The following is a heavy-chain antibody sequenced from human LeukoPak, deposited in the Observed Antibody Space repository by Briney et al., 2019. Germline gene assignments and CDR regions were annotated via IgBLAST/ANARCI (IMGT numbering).Heavy chain of an antibody. Sequence: GGSLRLSCAASGFTFSSYGMHWVRQAPGKGLEWVAVIWYDGSNKYYADSVKGRFTISRDNSKNTLYLQMNSLRAEDTAVYYCAKDIVVVPAVTNFGFDYWGQGTLVTVSS. V-gene: IGHV3-33*06. D-gene: IGHD2-2*01. J-gene: IGHJ4*02. CDR3: AKDIVVVPAVTNFGFDY. CDR2: IWYDGSNK. CDR1: GFTFSSYG.